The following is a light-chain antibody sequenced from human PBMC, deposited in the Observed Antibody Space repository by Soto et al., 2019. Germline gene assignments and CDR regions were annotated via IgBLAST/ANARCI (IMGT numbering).Light chain of an antibody. V-gene: IGKV3-20*01. Sequence: EIVLTQSPGTLSLSPGERATLSCRASQSVSSTYLAWYQQKLGQAPRLLIYGASSRATGIPDRFSGSGSGTDFTLTISRLEPEDFAVYYCQQYGSSQGWTCDQGTKVEIK. CDR2: GAS. J-gene: IGKJ1*01. CDR1: QSVSSTY. CDR3: QQYGSSQGWT.